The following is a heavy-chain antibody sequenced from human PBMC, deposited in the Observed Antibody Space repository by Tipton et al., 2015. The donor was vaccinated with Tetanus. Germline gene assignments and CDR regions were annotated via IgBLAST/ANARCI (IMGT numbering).Heavy chain of an antibody. CDR3: AKAPAAVLPAVDY. D-gene: IGHD6-13*01. V-gene: IGHV3-30*18. CDR2: ISYDGSNK. J-gene: IGHJ4*02. Sequence: SLRLSCAASGFTFSSYGMHWVRQAPGKGLEWVAVISYDGSNKYYADSVKGRFTISRDNSKNTLYLQMNSLRAEDTAVYYCAKAPAAVLPAVDYWGQGTLVTVSS. CDR1: GFTFSSYG.